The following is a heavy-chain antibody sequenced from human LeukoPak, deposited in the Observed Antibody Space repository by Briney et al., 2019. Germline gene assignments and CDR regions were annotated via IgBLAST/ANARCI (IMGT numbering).Heavy chain of an antibody. V-gene: IGHV3-23*01. D-gene: IGHD2-2*01. Sequence: GGSLRLSCAASGFTFSSYAMSWVRQAPGKGLEWVSAISGSGGSTCYADSVKGRFTISRDNSKNTLYLQMNSLRAEDTAVYYCAKDRIVPAAMGALNYWGQGTLVTVSS. CDR1: GFTFSSYA. CDR3: AKDRIVPAAMGALNY. J-gene: IGHJ4*02. CDR2: ISGSGGST.